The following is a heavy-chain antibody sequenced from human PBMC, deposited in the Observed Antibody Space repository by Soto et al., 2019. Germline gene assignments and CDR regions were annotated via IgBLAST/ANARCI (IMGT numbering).Heavy chain of an antibody. CDR2: ISGSGGST. D-gene: IGHD1-26*01. CDR1: GFIFSIYA. CDR3: AKGSGSSYVIDF. Sequence: PGGYLKLSCTASGFIFSIYAMTWVRQAPGKGLEWVSAISGSGGSTYYADSVKGRFTISRDNSKNTLYLQMNSLRAEDTAIYYCAKGSGSSYVIDFRCQGTLVLVSS. J-gene: IGHJ4*02. V-gene: IGHV3-23*01.